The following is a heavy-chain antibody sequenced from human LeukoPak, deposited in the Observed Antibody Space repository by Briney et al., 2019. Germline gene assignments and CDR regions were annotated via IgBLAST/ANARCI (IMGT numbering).Heavy chain of an antibody. CDR3: ARESLNYYDSSGYYYYVDAFDI. D-gene: IGHD3-22*01. CDR1: GYTFTSYD. J-gene: IGHJ3*02. V-gene: IGHV1-8*01. Sequence: GASVKVSCKASGYTFTSYDFNWVRQATGQRPEWMGWMSPNSGDTGYAQKFQDRVTMTRNTSISTAYMELRSLRSDDTAVYYCARESLNYYDSSGYYYYVDAFDIWGQGTMVTVSS. CDR2: MSPNSGDT.